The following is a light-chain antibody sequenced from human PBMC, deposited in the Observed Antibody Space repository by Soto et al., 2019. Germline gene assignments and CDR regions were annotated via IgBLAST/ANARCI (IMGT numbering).Light chain of an antibody. CDR3: QQYFGYPLT. CDR2: GAS. J-gene: IGKJ1*01. Sequence: IVLTQSPGTLSLTPGERATLSCRASQSVTSNYLAWYQQKPGQAPRLLIFGASIRVTGIPDRFIGSGSGTDFTLTISSLQPDDFASYYCQQYFGYPLTFGQGTKV. CDR1: QSVTSNY. V-gene: IGKV3-20*01.